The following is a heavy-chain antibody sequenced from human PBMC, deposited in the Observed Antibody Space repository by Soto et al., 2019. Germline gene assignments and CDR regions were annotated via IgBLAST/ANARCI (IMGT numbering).Heavy chain of an antibody. V-gene: IGHV4-34*01. Sequence: QVQLQQWGAGLLKPSETLSLTCAVYGGSFSGYYWSWIRQPPGKGLEWIGEINHSRSTNYNPSLKSRVTISVDTSKNQFSLKLSSVTAADTAVYYCARGRGTTVVTTGTTGGFDLWGRGTLVTVSS. CDR1: GGSFSGYY. CDR2: INHSRST. CDR3: ARGRGTTVVTTGTTGGFDL. J-gene: IGHJ2*01. D-gene: IGHD4-17*01.